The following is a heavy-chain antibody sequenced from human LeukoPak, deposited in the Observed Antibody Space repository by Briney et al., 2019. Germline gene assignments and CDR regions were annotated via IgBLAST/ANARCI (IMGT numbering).Heavy chain of an antibody. V-gene: IGHV3-15*01. CDR1: GFTFSSYA. CDR2: IKSKTDGGTT. D-gene: IGHD3-10*01. J-gene: IGHJ3*02. CDR3: TTELLSGTMVRGVTGLRPDAFDI. Sequence: GGSLRLSCAASGFTFSSYAMHWVRQAPGKGLEWVGRIKSKTDGGTTDYAAPVKGRFTISRDDSKNTLYLQMNSLKTEDTAVYYCTTELLSGTMVRGVTGLRPDAFDIRGQGTMVTVSS.